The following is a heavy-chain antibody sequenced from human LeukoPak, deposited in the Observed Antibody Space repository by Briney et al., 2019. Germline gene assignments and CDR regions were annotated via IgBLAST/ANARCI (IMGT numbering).Heavy chain of an antibody. V-gene: IGHV3-74*01. CDR2: IKSDGSRT. CDR1: GFTFSSYW. CDR3: GRGLRPVDY. J-gene: IGHJ4*02. Sequence: TGGSLRLSCAASGFTFSSYWMHWVRQAPGKGLVWVSHIKSDGSRTNYADSVKGRFTISRDNAKNTVYLQMNCLRVEDTAVYYCGRGLRPVDYWGQGTLVTVSS.